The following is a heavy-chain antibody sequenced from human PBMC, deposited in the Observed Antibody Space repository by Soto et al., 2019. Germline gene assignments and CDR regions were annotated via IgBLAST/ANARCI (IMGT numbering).Heavy chain of an antibody. CDR1: GGSFSGYQ. CDR2: INDSGDI. V-gene: IGHV4-34*01. CDR3: ARGLRLWFGELSRRGGYYYYMDV. D-gene: IGHD3-10*01. Sequence: QVQLQQWGAGLLKPSETLSLTCAVYGGSFSGYQWSWIRQTPGKGLEWIGGINDSGDINYNPSLKSRVTILVDSPKRQISLRLRSVTAADTAVYYCARGLRLWFGELSRRGGYYYYMDVWGKGTTVTVSS. J-gene: IGHJ6*03.